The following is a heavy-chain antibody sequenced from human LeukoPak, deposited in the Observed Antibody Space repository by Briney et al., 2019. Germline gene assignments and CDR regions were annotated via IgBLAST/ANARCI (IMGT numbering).Heavy chain of an antibody. J-gene: IGHJ3*02. V-gene: IGHV1-2*02. CDR3: ARVCDGSGSYGPIDAFDI. CDR1: GYTFTGYY. CDR2: INPNSGGT. D-gene: IGHD3-10*01. Sequence: GASVKASCKASGYTFTGYYMHWVRQAPGQGLEWMGWINPNSGGTNYAQKFQGRVTMTRDTSISTAYMELSRLRSDDTAVYYCARVCDGSGSYGPIDAFDIWGQGTMVTVSS.